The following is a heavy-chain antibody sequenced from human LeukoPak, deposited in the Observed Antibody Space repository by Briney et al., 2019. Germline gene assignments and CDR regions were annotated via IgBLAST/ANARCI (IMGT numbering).Heavy chain of an antibody. CDR3: ARAGYYSGGSCSDYYYYMDV. V-gene: IGHV3-48*01. Sequence: GGSLSLSCAASGFTFSSYSMNWVRQAAGKGLEWVSYISSSSSTRYYADSVKGRFTISRDNAKNSLYLQMNSLRAEDTAVYYCARAGYYSGGSCSDYYYYMDVWGKGTTVTVSS. D-gene: IGHD2-15*01. CDR1: GFTFSSYS. CDR2: ISSSSSTR. J-gene: IGHJ6*03.